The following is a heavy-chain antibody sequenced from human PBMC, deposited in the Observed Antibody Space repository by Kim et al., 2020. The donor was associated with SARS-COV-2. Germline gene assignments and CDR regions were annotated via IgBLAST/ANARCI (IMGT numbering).Heavy chain of an antibody. Sequence: GFTGRFVFSLDTSVSTAYLQISSLKAEDTAVYYCARDLSCGGGSCYYFDYWGQGTLVTVSS. V-gene: IGHV7-4-1*02. J-gene: IGHJ4*02. CDR3: ARDLSCGGGSCYYFDY. D-gene: IGHD2-15*01.